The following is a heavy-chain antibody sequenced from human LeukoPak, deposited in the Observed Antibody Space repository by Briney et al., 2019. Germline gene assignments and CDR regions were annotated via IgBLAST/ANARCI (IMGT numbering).Heavy chain of an antibody. J-gene: IGHJ4*02. V-gene: IGHV1-2*02. CDR2: INPNSGGT. D-gene: IGHD4-17*01. CDR3: ARAYGDEGGYYFDY. CDR1: GYTFTGYY. Sequence: ASVKVSCKASGYTFTGYYMHWVRQAPGQGLEWVGWINPNSGGTNYAQKFQGRVTITADKSTSTAYMELSSLRSEDTAVYYCARAYGDEGGYYFDYWGQGTLVTVSS.